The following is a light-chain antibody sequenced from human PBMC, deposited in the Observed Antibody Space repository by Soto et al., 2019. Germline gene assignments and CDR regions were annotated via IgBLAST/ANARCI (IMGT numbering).Light chain of an antibody. J-gene: IGKJ5*01. CDR3: QQYNNWRIT. Sequence: EIVMTQSPATLSLSPWEIATLSCRASQSVSSNLAWYQQKPGQAPRLLIYGASTRATGIPARFSGSGSGTEFTLTISSLQSEDFAVYYCQQYNNWRITFGQGTRLEIK. V-gene: IGKV3-15*01. CDR1: QSVSSN. CDR2: GAS.